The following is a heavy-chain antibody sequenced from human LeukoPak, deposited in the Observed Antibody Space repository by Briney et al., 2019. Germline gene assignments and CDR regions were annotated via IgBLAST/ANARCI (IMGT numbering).Heavy chain of an antibody. CDR3: AELGITMIGGV. CDR1: GFTFDDYA. J-gene: IGHJ6*04. D-gene: IGHD3-10*02. CDR2: ISSSGSTI. V-gene: IGHV3-48*03. Sequence: AGGSLRLSCAASGFTFDDYAMHWVRQSPGKGLEWVSYISSSGSTIYYADSVKGRFTISRDNAKNSLYLQMNSLRAEDTAVYYCAELGITMIGGVWGKGTTVTISS.